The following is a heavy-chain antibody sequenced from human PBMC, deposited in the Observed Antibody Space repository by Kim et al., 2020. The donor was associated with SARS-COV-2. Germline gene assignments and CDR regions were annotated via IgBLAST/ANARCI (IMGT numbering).Heavy chain of an antibody. CDR1: GFTFSGSA. D-gene: IGHD2-21*02. CDR3: TRHLVNIVVVTNDAFDI. Sequence: GGSLRLSCAASGFTFSGSAMHWVRQASGKGLEWVGRIRSKANSYATAYAASVKGRFTISRDDSKNTAYLQMNSLKTEDTAVYYCTRHLVNIVVVTNDAFDIWGQGTMVTVSS. J-gene: IGHJ3*02. CDR2: IRSKANSYAT. V-gene: IGHV3-73*01.